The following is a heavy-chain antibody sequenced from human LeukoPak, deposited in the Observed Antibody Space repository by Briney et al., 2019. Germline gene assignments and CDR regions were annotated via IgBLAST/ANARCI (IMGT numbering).Heavy chain of an antibody. V-gene: IGHV4-34*01. J-gene: IGHJ4*02. Sequence: SETLSLTCAAYGGSFSGYYWSWIRQPPGKGLEWIGEINHSGSTNYNPSLKSRVTISVDTSKNQFSLKLSSVTAADTAVYYCARGPLAITIFGVTTGDFDYWGQGTLVTVSS. CDR1: GGSFSGYY. CDR3: ARGPLAITIFGVTTGDFDY. D-gene: IGHD3-3*01. CDR2: INHSGST.